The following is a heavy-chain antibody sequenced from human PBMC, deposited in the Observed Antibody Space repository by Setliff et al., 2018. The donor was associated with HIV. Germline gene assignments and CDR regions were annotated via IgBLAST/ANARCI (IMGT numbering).Heavy chain of an antibody. D-gene: IGHD3-3*01. CDR1: GGSFSSTTYH. CDR3: ARHKTNYDFYAFDI. Sequence: SLTCTVSGGSFSSTTYHWGWIRQPPGKGLEWIGSIHSSGATYYNTSLKSRVVMSVDSSRSRFSLKLRSVTASDTAVYYCARHKTNYDFYAFDIWGQGTMVTVSS. V-gene: IGHV4-39*01. J-gene: IGHJ3*02. CDR2: IHSSGAT.